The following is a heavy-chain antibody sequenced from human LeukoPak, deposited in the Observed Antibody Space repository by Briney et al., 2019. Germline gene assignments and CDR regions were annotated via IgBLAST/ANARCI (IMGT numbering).Heavy chain of an antibody. CDR1: GYTFTGYY. D-gene: IGHD3-22*01. CDR2: INPNSGGT. CDR3: ARVNTYDSSGYLLDY. J-gene: IGHJ4*02. Sequence: ASVKVSCKASGYTFTGYYMHWVRQAPGQGLEWMGWINPNSGGTNYAQKFQGWVTMTRDTSISTAYMELSRLRSDDTAVYYCARVNTYDSSGYLLDYWGQGTLVTVSS. V-gene: IGHV1-2*04.